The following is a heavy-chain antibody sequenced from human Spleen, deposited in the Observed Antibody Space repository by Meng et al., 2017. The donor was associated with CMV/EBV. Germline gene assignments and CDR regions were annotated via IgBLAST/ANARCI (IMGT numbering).Heavy chain of an antibody. CDR1: GGTFSSYA. CDR2: IIPIFGTA. J-gene: IGHJ6*02. Sequence: SVKVSCKASGGTFSSYAISWVRQAPGQGLEWMGGIIPIFGTANYAQKFQGRVTSTTDESTSTAYMELSSLRSEDTAVYYCARDEGSGVPAALYYYYYGMDVWGQGTTVTVSS. V-gene: IGHV1-69*05. D-gene: IGHD2-2*01. CDR3: ARDEGSGVPAALYYYYYGMDV.